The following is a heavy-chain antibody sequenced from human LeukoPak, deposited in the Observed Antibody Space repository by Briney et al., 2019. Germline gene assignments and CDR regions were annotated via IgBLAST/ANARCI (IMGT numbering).Heavy chain of an antibody. CDR2: IKEDGTEI. V-gene: IGHV3-7*01. J-gene: IGHJ4*02. CDR1: GFTFRTSW. D-gene: IGHD1-26*01. Sequence: GGSLRLSCAASGFTFRTSWMSRVRQAPGQGLEWVANIKEDGTEIYYMDSVQGRFTISRDNAKNSLYLQMNSLRAEDTAVYYCARDGRPLDYWGQGTLVTVSS. CDR3: ARDGRPLDY.